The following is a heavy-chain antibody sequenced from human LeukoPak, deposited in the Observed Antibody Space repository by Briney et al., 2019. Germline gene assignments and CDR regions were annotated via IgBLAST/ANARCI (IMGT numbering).Heavy chain of an antibody. D-gene: IGHD2-15*01. Sequence: ASVKVSCKASGYTFTGYYMHWVRQAPGQGLEWMGWINPNSGGTNYAQKSQGRVTMTRDTSISTAYMELSRLRSDDTAVYYCARDLSCSGGSCYYTFDIWGQGTMVTVSS. CDR1: GYTFTGYY. CDR3: ARDLSCSGGSCYYTFDI. CDR2: INPNSGGT. J-gene: IGHJ3*02. V-gene: IGHV1-2*02.